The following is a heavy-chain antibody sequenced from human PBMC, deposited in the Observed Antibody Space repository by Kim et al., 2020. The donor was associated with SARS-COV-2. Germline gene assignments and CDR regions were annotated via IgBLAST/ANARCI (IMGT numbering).Heavy chain of an antibody. CDR2: ISAYNGNT. CDR1: GYTFTSYG. V-gene: IGHV1-18*04. CDR3: ARDLYCCRYSGYDQNLYY. Sequence: ASVKVSCKASGYTFTSYGISWVRQAPGQGLEWMGWISAYNGNTNYAQKLQGRVTMTTDTSTSTAYLELRSLRSDDTAVYYCARDLYCCRYSGYDQNLYYWGQGTLVTVSS. D-gene: IGHD5-12*01. J-gene: IGHJ4*02.